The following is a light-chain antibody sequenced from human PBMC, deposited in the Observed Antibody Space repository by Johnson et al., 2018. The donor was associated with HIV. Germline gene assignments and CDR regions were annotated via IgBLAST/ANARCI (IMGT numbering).Light chain of an antibody. CDR1: SSNIGNNY. CDR2: DNN. J-gene: IGLJ1*01. V-gene: IGLV1-51*01. Sequence: QPVLTQPPSVSAAPGQKVTISCSGSSSNIGNNYVSWYQQLPGRAPKLLIYDNNKRPSGIPDRFSGSQSGTSATLGITGLQTGDEADYHCGTWDNSLSGTYVFGTGTKVTVL. CDR3: GTWDNSLSGTYV.